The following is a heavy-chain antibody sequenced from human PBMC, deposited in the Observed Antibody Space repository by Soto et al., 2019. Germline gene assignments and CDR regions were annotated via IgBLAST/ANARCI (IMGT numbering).Heavy chain of an antibody. Sequence: QVQLVQSGAEVKKPGASVRVSCKASGYIFTNYYIDWVRQAPGQGLEWMGIINPNGGSTTYVQKFQGRVIMTRDTSTSTVYMELSSLRSEDTAVYYCARGAWTTVTNRLNDVFDVWGQGTMVTVSS. CDR2: INPNGGST. D-gene: IGHD4-4*01. V-gene: IGHV1-46*03. J-gene: IGHJ3*01. CDR3: ARGAWTTVTNRLNDVFDV. CDR1: GYIFTNYY.